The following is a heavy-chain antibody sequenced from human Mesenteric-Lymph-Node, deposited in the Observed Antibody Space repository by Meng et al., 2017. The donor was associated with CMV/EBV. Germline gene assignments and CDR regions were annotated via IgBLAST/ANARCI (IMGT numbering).Heavy chain of an antibody. D-gene: IGHD2/OR15-2a*01. Sequence: LSLTCAAAGFTFDDYAMHWVRQAPGKGLEWVSGISWNSGSIGYGDSVKGRFTISRDNGKNSLYLQMNSLRAEDTAVYYCAKDQYNSWYYGMDVWGQGTTVTVSS. CDR3: AKDQYNSWYYGMDV. V-gene: IGHV3-9*01. CDR1: GFTFDDYA. J-gene: IGHJ6*02. CDR2: ISWNSGSI.